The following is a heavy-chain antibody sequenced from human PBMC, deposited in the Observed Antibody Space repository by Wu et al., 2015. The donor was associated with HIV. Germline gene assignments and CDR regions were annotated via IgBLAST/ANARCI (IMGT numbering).Heavy chain of an antibody. J-gene: IGHJ4*02. D-gene: IGHD3-10*01. CDR3: ATGGWFVTYKSPAQGYFDY. CDR2: FDPEDGET. CDR1: GYTLTELS. V-gene: IGHV1-24*01. Sequence: QVQLVQSGAEVKKPGASVKVSCKVSGYTLTELSMHWVRQAPGKGLEWMGGFDPEDGETIYAQKFQGRVTMTEDTSTDTAYMELSSLRSEDTAVYYCATGGWFVTYKSPAQGYFDYWGQGTLVTVSS.